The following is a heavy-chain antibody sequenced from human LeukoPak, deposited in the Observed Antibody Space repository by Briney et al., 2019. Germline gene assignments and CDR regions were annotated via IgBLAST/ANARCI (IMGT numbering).Heavy chain of an antibody. V-gene: IGHV4-31*03. D-gene: IGHD3-22*01. Sequence: PSQTLSLTCTVSGDSISSGGYYWSWIRQHPGKGLELIGYIYHSGGTYYNPSLKSRVTISVDTSKNQFSLKLSSVTAADTAVYYCARGYYDSSGPSRYYYYYYGMDVWGQGTTVTVSS. J-gene: IGHJ6*02. CDR3: ARGYYDSSGPSRYYYYYYGMDV. CDR2: IYHSGGT. CDR1: GDSISSGGYY.